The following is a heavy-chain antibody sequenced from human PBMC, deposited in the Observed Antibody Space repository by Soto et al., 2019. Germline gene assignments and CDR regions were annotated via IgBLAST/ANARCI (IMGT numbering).Heavy chain of an antibody. CDR3: ARVFYHSGGNYYDY. V-gene: IGHV3-64*02. Sequence: PGGSLRLSCAASGFTFSSYAMHWVRQAPGKGLEYVSAITRNGDSTYYADSVKGRFTISRDNSKNTLYLQMGSLRAEDMAVYYCARVFYHSGGNYYDYWGQGTLVTVSS. D-gene: IGHD3-22*01. CDR2: ITRNGDST. J-gene: IGHJ4*02. CDR1: GFTFSSYA.